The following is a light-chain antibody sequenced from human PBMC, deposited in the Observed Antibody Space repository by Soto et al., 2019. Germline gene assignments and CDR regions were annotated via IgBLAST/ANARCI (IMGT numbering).Light chain of an antibody. CDR3: SSYTSSSTLV. CDR2: DVS. Sequence: QSVLTQPASVSASPGQSITISCVGTSSDIGDYNYVSWYQKHPGKVAKAIIYDVSNRPSGVSYRFSGTKSGNTASLTISGLQAEDEADYYCSSYTSSSTLVFGTGTKVTVL. V-gene: IGLV2-14*01. J-gene: IGLJ1*01. CDR1: SSDIGDYNY.